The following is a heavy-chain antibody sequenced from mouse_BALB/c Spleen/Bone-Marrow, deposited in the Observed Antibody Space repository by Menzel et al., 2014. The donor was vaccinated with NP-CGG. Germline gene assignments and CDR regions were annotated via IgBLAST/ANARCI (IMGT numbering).Heavy chain of an antibody. CDR2: INPGSGST. CDR3: ARYDGYVDY. D-gene: IGHD2-3*01. CDR1: GYAFTDYL. V-gene: IGHV1-54*01. J-gene: IGHJ2*01. Sequence: QVQLKESGAELVRPGTSVKASCKASGYAFTDYLMEWLKQRPGQGLEWIGVINPGSGSTNYNERFKDKATLTEDKSSSTAYMQPSSLTADDSAVYFCARYDGYVDYWGQGTTLTVSS.